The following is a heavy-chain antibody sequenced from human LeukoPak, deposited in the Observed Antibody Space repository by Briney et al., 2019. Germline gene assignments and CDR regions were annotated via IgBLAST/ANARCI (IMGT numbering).Heavy chain of an antibody. CDR2: ISPHNGNT. Sequence: GASVKVSCKASGHTFTSYGISWVRQAPGQGLEWMGWISPHNGNTNYARKFHGRVTLTTDTYTSTVYMELRSLTSDDTAVFYCVRDQSPGLFDYWGQGTLVSVSS. J-gene: IGHJ4*02. CDR1: GHTFTSYG. CDR3: VRDQSPGLFDY. V-gene: IGHV1-18*01.